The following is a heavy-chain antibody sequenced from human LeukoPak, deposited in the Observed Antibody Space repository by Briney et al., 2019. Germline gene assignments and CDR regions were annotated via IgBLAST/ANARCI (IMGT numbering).Heavy chain of an antibody. V-gene: IGHV4-4*07. CDR1: GGSISSYY. CDR3: ARDLNNLRSTSCYVNWFDP. CDR2: IYTSGST. J-gene: IGHJ5*02. Sequence: SETLSLTCTVSGGSISSYYWSWIRQPAGKGLEWIGRIYTSGSTNYNPSLKSRVTMSVDTSKNQFSLKLSSVTAADTAVYYCARDLNNLRSTSCYVNWFDPWGQGTLVTVSS. D-gene: IGHD2-2*01.